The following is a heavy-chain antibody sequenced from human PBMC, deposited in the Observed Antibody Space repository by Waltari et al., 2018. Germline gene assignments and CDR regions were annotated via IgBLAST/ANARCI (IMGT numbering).Heavy chain of an antibody. CDR1: GGSISSSSYY. CDR3: ARPSSSNWFDP. J-gene: IGHJ5*02. CDR2: IYYSGST. D-gene: IGHD6-13*01. Sequence: GGSISSSSYYWGWIRQPPGKGLEWIGSIYYSGSTYYNPSLKSRVTISVDTSKNQFSLKLSSVTAADTAVYYCARPSSSNWFDPWGQGTLVTVSS. V-gene: IGHV4-39*07.